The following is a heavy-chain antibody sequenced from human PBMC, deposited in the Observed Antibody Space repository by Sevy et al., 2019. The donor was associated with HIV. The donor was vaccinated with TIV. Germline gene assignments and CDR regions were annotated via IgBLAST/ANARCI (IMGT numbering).Heavy chain of an antibody. CDR3: ARVGIFEGSEIHFRFIDY. CDR2: INQDGSKK. Sequence: GGSLRLSCAASGFTFSTYWMTWVRQAPGKGLEWVANINQDGSKKNYVDSMKGRFTISRDNAKNSLYVQMNSLRAEDTAVYYCARVGIFEGSEIHFRFIDYWGQGILVTVSS. V-gene: IGHV3-7*01. CDR1: GFTFSTYW. J-gene: IGHJ4*02. D-gene: IGHD3-10*01.